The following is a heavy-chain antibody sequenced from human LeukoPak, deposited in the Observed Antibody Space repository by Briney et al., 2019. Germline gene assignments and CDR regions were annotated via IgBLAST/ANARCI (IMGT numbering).Heavy chain of an antibody. Sequence: SETLSLTGTVSGGSISSYYWSWIRQPPGKGLEWIGYIYYSGSTNYNLSLKSRVTISVDTSKNQFSLKLSSVTAADTAVYYCARAYSSSWKFDIWGQGTMVTVSS. V-gene: IGHV4-59*12. CDR2: IYYSGST. J-gene: IGHJ3*02. CDR1: GGSISSYY. CDR3: ARAYSSSWKFDI. D-gene: IGHD6-6*01.